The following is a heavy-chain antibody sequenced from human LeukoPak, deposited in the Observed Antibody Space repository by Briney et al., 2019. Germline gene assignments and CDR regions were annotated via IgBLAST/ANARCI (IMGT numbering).Heavy chain of an antibody. CDR3: AREDYDSSGGDY. V-gene: IGHV3-7*01. D-gene: IGHD3-22*01. J-gene: IGHJ4*02. CDR1: GFNFSRNW. CDR2: IKQDGSEK. Sequence: QPGGSLRLSCAAAGFNFSRNWMSWVRQAPGKGLEWVANIKQDGSEKYYVDSVKGRFTISRDNAKNSLYLQMNSLRIEDTAVYYCAREDYDSSGGDYWGQGTLVTVSS.